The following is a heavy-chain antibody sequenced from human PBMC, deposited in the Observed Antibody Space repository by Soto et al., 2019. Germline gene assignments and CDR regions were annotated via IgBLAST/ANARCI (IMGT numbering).Heavy chain of an antibody. J-gene: IGHJ6*03. Sequence: QVQLVQSGAEVKKPGSSVKVSCKASGGTFSSYTISWVRQAPGQGLEWMGRINPILGIANYAQKFQGRVTITADKSTITAYIELSSLRPEDTAVYYCAREAVVVVAATRYYYMDVWGKGTTVTVSS. CDR1: GGTFSSYT. CDR2: INPILGIA. V-gene: IGHV1-69*08. D-gene: IGHD2-15*01. CDR3: AREAVVVVAATRYYYMDV.